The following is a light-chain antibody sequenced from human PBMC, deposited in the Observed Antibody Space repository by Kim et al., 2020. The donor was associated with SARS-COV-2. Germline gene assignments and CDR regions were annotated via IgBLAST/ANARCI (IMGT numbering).Light chain of an antibody. CDR2: DAS. V-gene: IGKV3-11*01. J-gene: IGKJ4*01. Sequence: LSPGERATLSCRASQNVRQFLAWYQQKPGQAPRLLIYDASNRATGIPARFSGSGSGTDFILTISSLEPEDSAVYYCHQRRDWPLTFGGGTKVDIK. CDR3: HQRRDWPLT. CDR1: QNVRQF.